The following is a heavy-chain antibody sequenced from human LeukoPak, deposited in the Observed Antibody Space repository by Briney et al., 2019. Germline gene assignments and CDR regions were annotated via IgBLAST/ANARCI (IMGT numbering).Heavy chain of an antibody. J-gene: IGHJ6*02. CDR3: ASSWGSTVYYYGMGV. V-gene: IGHV3-66*01. D-gene: IGHD3-16*01. CDR1: GFTVSSNY. Sequence: GGSLRLSCAASGFTVSSNYMSWVRQAPGKGLEWVSVIYSGGSTYYADSVKGRFTISRDNSKNTLYLQMKSLRAEDTAVYYCASSWGSTVYYYGMGVWGQGTTVSVPS. CDR2: IYSGGST.